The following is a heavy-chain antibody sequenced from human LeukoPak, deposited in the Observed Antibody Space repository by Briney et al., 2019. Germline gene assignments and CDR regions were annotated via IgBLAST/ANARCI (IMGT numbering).Heavy chain of an antibody. CDR3: ASHTGDSFRRYYYYGMDV. Sequence: ASVKVSCKASGGTFSSYAISWVRQAPGQGLEWMGGIIPIFGTANYAQKFQGRVTITADESTSTAYMELSSPRSEDTAVYYCASHTGDSFRRYYYYGMDVWGKGTTVTVSS. D-gene: IGHD7-27*01. V-gene: IGHV1-69*13. CDR1: GGTFSSYA. J-gene: IGHJ6*04. CDR2: IIPIFGTA.